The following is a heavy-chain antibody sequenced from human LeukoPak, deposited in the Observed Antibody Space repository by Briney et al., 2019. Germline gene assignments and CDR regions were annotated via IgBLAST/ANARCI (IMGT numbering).Heavy chain of an antibody. CDR2: IIPIFGTA. CDR1: GGTFSSYA. J-gene: IGHJ6*03. CDR3: ARNRQLGDYYYYMDV. Sequence: SVKVSCKASGGTFSSYAISWVRQAPGQGLEWMGGIIPIFGTANYAQKFQGRVTITTDESTSTAYMELSSLRSEDTAVYYCARNRQLGDYYYYMDVWGKGTTDTVSS. V-gene: IGHV1-69*05. D-gene: IGHD1-14*01.